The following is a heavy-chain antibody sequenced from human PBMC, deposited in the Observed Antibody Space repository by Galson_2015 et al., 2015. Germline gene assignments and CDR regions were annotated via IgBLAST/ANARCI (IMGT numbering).Heavy chain of an antibody. CDR2: ISSTSSYI. D-gene: IGHD4-23*01. CDR3: ARFGGYGGNERYYFDY. Sequence: SLRLSCAASGFTFSSYSMNWVRQAPGKGLEWVSSISSTSSYIYYADSVRGRFTISRDNAKNSLYLQMNSLRAEDTAVYYCARFGGYGGNERYYFDYWGQGTLVTVS. J-gene: IGHJ4*02. V-gene: IGHV3-21*01. CDR1: GFTFSSYS.